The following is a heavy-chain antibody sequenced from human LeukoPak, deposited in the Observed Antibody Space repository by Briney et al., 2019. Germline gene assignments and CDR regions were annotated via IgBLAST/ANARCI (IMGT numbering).Heavy chain of an antibody. CDR1: GLILSSYS. J-gene: IGHJ3*02. CDR2: ISSSSSTI. V-gene: IGHV3-48*04. CDR3: VRGESMIVVVPPFDI. D-gene: IGHD3-22*01. Sequence: GGSLRLSCVASGLILSSYSMNWVRQAPGKGLEWVSYISSSSSTIYYADSVKGRFTISRDNAKNSLYLQMNSLRAEDTALYYCVRGESMIVVVPPFDIWGQGTMVTVSS.